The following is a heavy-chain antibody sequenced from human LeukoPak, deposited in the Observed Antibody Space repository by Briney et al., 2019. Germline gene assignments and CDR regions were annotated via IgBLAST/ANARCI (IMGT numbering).Heavy chain of an antibody. CDR1: GYTFTSYG. V-gene: IGHV1-18*01. D-gene: IGHD2-21*02. J-gene: IGHJ5*02. CDR2: ISAYNGNT. CDR3: ARDEEVTANWFDP. Sequence: GASVKVSFKASGYTFTSYGISWVRQPPGQGLEWVGWISAYNGNTNYAQKLQGRVTMTTDTSTSTAYMELRSLRSDDTAVYYCARDEEVTANWFDPWGQGTLVTDSS.